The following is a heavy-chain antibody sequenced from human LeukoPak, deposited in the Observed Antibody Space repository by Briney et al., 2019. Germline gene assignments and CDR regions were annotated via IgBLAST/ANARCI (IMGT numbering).Heavy chain of an antibody. D-gene: IGHD3-22*01. CDR2: INPNSGGT. CDR3: ARGYYYDSSGYNYFDY. J-gene: IGHJ4*02. V-gene: IGHV1-2*02. CDR1: GYTFTGYY. Sequence: ASVTVPCKASGYTFTGYYMHWVRQAPGHRLEWMGWINPNSGGTNYAQKFQGRVTMTRDTSISTAYMELSRLRSDDTAVYYCARGYYYDSSGYNYFDYWGQGTLVTVSS.